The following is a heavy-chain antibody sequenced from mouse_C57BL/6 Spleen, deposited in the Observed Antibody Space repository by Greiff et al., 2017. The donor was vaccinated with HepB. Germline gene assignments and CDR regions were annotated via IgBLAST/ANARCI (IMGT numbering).Heavy chain of an antibody. CDR1: GFTFSDYG. CDR2: ISSGSSTI. V-gene: IGHV5-17*01. D-gene: IGHD2-4*01. Sequence: DVHLVESGGGLVKPGGSLKLSCAASGFTFSDYGMHWVRQAPEKGLEWVAYISSGSSTIYYADTVKGRFTIARDNAKNTLFLQMTSLRSEDTAMYYCERREDYGGFAYWGQGTLVTVSA. CDR3: ERREDYGGFAY. J-gene: IGHJ3*01.